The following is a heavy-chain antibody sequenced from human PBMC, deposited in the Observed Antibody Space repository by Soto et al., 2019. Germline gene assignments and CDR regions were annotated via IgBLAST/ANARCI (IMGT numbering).Heavy chain of an antibody. CDR3: AENRGRVTTPWHFDY. Sequence: EVQLLESGGALVQPGRSLRLSCAASGFTFSGYAMSWVRQAPGKGLEGGSVIHGGGNSAYYADSVKGRFTISRDNSKNTLYLQMSSLRGEDTAVYYCAENRGRVTTPWHFDYWGQGTLVTVSS. D-gene: IGHD4-17*01. CDR2: IHGGGNSA. CDR1: GFTFSGYA. V-gene: IGHV3-23*01. J-gene: IGHJ4*02.